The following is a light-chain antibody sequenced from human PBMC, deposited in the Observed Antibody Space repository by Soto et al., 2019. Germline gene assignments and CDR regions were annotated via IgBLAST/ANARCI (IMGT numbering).Light chain of an antibody. CDR1: SSDVGGYNF. Sequence: QSALTQPRSVSGSPGQSVTISCTGTSSDVGGYNFVSWYQHHPGKAPKVMVYDVTKRPAGVPDRFSGAKSGNTASLTISGLQADDEGDYYCCSYASSYIYVFGTGTKLTVL. V-gene: IGLV2-11*01. CDR3: CSYASSYIYV. J-gene: IGLJ1*01. CDR2: DVT.